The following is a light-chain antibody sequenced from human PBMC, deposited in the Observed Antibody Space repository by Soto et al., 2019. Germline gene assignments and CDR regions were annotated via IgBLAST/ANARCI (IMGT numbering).Light chain of an antibody. Sequence: DIQMTQSPSTLSASVGDGVTITCRASQSIGSCLAWYQQKPGNAPKLLIYKATNIHSGVPSRFSGSGSGTDFSLTISSLQPVDSATYYCQQYNELHYTFGHGTKLEI. CDR1: QSIGSC. CDR3: QQYNELHYT. V-gene: IGKV1-5*03. CDR2: KAT. J-gene: IGKJ2*01.